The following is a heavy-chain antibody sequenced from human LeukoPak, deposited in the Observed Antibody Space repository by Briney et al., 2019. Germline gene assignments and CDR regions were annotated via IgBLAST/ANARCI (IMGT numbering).Heavy chain of an antibody. CDR1: GFTFSSYA. D-gene: IGHD4-17*01. J-gene: IGHJ3*02. CDR3: TTPLFHDYGDAFDI. CDR2: IKSKTDGGTT. Sequence: GGSLRLSCAASGFTFSSYAMSWVRQAPGKGLEWVGRIKSKTDGGTTDYAAPVKGRFTISRDDSKNTLYLQMNSLKTEDTAVYYCTTPLFHDYGDAFDIWGQGTMVTVSS. V-gene: IGHV3-15*01.